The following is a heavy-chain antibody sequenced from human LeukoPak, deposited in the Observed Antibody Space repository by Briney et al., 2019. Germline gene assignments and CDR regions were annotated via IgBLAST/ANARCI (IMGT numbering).Heavy chain of an antibody. J-gene: IGHJ4*02. Sequence: GRSLRLSCAASGFTFSTSAMSWVRQAPGKGLEWVSGISGSGDSTYYVDSVKGRLTISRDNSKSTLYLHMNSLRAEDTAIYYCAKQRSEVPVAASNYWGQGTLVTVSS. CDR1: GFTFSTSA. CDR3: AKQRSEVPVAASNY. V-gene: IGHV3-23*01. CDR2: ISGSGDST. D-gene: IGHD2-2*01.